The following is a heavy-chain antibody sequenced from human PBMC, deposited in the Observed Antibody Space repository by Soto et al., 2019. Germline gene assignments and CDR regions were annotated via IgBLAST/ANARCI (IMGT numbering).Heavy chain of an antibody. J-gene: IGHJ3*01. CDR2: IRSKGSGGTS. D-gene: IGHD3-10*01. CDR1: GFTFGDYA. CDR3: TRDQPITP. Sequence: LRLSCTASGFTFGDYAMSWVRQAPGKGLEWVGFIRSKGSGGTSEYAASVKGRFTFSRDDSKSIAYLQMNSLKIEDTAVYYCTRDQPITPWGQGTMVTVSS. V-gene: IGHV3-49*04.